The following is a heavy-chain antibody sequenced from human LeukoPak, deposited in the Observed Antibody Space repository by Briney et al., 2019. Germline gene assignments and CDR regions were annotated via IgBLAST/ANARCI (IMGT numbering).Heavy chain of an antibody. Sequence: SQTLSLTCTVSGDSMSSGGYYWNWIRQHPGKGLEWIGYIYYSGSTYYNPSLKSRVTISVDTSKNQFSLKLSSVTAADTAVYYCARFDLVVTADDAFDIWGQGTMVTVSS. CDR3: ARFDLVVTADDAFDI. CDR1: GDSMSSGGYY. V-gene: IGHV4-31*03. J-gene: IGHJ3*02. CDR2: IYYSGST. D-gene: IGHD2-21*02.